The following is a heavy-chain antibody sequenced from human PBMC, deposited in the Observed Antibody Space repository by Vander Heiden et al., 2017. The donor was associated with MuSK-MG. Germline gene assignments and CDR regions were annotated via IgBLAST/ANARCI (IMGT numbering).Heavy chain of an antibody. CDR2: INSDGSST. Sequence: ELQLVESGGGLVQPGGSLRLSCAASGLTFRSYWMHWVRQAPGKGLVWVSRINSDGSSTSYADSVKGRFTISRDNAKNTLYLQMNSLRVEDTAVYYCARGGGYSNGSFDYWGQGTLVTVSS. J-gene: IGHJ4*02. CDR3: ARGGGYSNGSFDY. V-gene: IGHV3-74*01. D-gene: IGHD5-18*01. CDR1: GLTFRSYW.